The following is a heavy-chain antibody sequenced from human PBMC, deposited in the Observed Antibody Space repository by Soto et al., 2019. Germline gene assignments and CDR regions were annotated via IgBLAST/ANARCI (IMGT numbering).Heavy chain of an antibody. Sequence: GGSLRLSCAASGFTFSSYDMHWVRQATGKGLEWVSAIGTAGDTYYPGSVKGRFTISRDNSKNTLYLQINSLRAEDTAVYYCAKENGGYSSSWYFAFDIWGQGTMVTVSS. V-gene: IGHV3-13*04. CDR2: IGTAGDT. J-gene: IGHJ3*02. CDR1: GFTFSSYD. D-gene: IGHD6-13*01. CDR3: AKENGGYSSSWYFAFDI.